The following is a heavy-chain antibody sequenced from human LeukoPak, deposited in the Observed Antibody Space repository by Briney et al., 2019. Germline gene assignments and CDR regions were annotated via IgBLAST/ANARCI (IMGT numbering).Heavy chain of an antibody. CDR2: INPNSGGT. Sequence: ASVKVSCKASGYTFTGYYMHWVRQAPGQGLEWMGWINPNSGGTNYAQKFQGRVTMTRDMSISTAYMELSRLRSDDTAVYYCASRVVPAAPLLPWGQGTLVTVSS. D-gene: IGHD2-2*01. CDR3: ASRVVPAAPLLP. J-gene: IGHJ5*02. CDR1: GYTFTGYY. V-gene: IGHV1-2*02.